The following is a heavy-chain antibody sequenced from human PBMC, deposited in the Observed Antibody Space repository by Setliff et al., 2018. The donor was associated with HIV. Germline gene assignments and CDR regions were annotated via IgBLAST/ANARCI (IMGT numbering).Heavy chain of an antibody. CDR2: INWNGDNR. CDR1: GFTFDDYG. D-gene: IGHD3-22*01. Sequence: GGSLRLSCAASGFTFDDYGMSWVRQAPGKGLEWVSSINWNGDNRGYADSVKGRFTISRDNAKNSLYLQMNSLRAEDTALYYCAREADYYDSSGYYYYYYYMDVWGKGTTVTVSS. CDR3: AREADYYDSSGYYYYYYYMDV. J-gene: IGHJ6*03. V-gene: IGHV3-20*04.